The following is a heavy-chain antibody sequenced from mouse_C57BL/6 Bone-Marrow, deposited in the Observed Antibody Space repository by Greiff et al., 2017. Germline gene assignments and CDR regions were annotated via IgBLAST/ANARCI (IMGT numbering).Heavy chain of an antibody. Sequence: EVQLVESGAELVRPGASVKLSCTASGFNIKDDYMHWVKQRPEQGLEWIGWIDPENGDTAYASKFQGKATITADTSSNTAYLQLSSLTSEDTAVYYCTTQYGNYYFDYWGQGTTLTVSS. CDR1: GFNIKDDY. V-gene: IGHV14-4*01. CDR2: IDPENGDT. J-gene: IGHJ2*01. D-gene: IGHD2-1*01. CDR3: TTQYGNYYFDY.